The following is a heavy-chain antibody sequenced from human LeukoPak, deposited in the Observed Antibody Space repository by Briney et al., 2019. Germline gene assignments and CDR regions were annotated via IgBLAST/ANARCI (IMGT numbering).Heavy chain of an antibody. J-gene: IGHJ4*02. D-gene: IGHD5-24*01. CDR2: IYSGGST. V-gene: IGHV3-53*01. CDR1: GFTVSSNY. CDR3: ARGVEMATIFDSFDY. Sequence: GGSLRLSCAASGFTVSSNYMSWVRQAPGKGLEWVSVIYSGGSTYYADSVKGRFTISRDNSKNTLYLQMNSLRAEDTAVYYCARGVEMATIFDSFDYWGQGTLVTVSS.